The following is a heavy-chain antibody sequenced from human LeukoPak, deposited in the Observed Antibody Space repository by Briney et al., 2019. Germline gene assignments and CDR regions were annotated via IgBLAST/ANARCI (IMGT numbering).Heavy chain of an antibody. D-gene: IGHD4-17*01. CDR1: GGTFSSYA. Sequence: SVKVSCKASGGTFSSYAISWVRQAPGQGLEWMGGIIPIFGTANYAQKFQGRVTMTRSTSINTAYIELSSLRSEDTAVYYCARNDYGGHDAFDIWGQGTMVVVSS. V-gene: IGHV1-69*05. CDR3: ARNDYGGHDAFDI. CDR2: IIPIFGTA. J-gene: IGHJ3*02.